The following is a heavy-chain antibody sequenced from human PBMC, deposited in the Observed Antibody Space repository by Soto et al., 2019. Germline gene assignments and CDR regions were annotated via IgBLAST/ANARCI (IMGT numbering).Heavy chain of an antibody. V-gene: IGHV3-20*04. CDR1: GFTFDDYG. Sequence: SGGSLRLSCAASGFTFDDYGMSWVRQAPGKGLEWVSGINWNGGSTGYADSVKGRFTISRDNAKNSLYLQMGSLRAEDMAVYYCARDPDSSGYYYFDYWGQGTLVTVSS. CDR3: ARDPDSSGYYYFDY. D-gene: IGHD3-22*01. J-gene: IGHJ4*02. CDR2: INWNGGST.